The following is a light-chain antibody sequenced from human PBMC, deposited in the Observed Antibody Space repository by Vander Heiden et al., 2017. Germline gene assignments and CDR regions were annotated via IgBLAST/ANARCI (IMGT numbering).Light chain of an antibody. CDR2: ENN. J-gene: IGLJ3*02. Sequence: QSVLTQPPSVSAAPGQKVTISCPGSNSNIGNNFVSWYQQLPGTAPKLLIYENNKRPSGIPDRFSGSKSGTSATLGITGLQTGDEADYYCGTWDTNLSGWVFGGGTKLTVL. CDR3: GTWDTNLSGWV. CDR1: NSNIGNNF. V-gene: IGLV1-51*02.